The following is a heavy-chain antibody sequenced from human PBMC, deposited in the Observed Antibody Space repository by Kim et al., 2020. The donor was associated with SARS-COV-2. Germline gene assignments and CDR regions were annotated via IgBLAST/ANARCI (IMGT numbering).Heavy chain of an antibody. V-gene: IGHV4-39*01. J-gene: IGHJ4*02. CDR3: ARSPPLGYCSGGSCPFDY. Sequence: KSRVTISVGTSKNQFSLKLSSVTAADTAVYYCARSPPLGYCSGGSCPFDYWGQGTLVTVSS. D-gene: IGHD2-15*01.